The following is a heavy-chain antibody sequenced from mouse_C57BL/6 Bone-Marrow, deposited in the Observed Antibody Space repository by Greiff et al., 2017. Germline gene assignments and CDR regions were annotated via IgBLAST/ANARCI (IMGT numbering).Heavy chain of an antibody. D-gene: IGHD1-1*01. J-gene: IGHJ2*01. CDR2: IDPENGDT. Sequence: VQLQQSGAELVRPGASVKLSCTASGFNIKDDYMNWVKQRPEQGLEWIGWIDPENGDTEYASKCQGKATITADPSSNKAYLQHSSLTSEDTAVYYCTTFTTVVAGFDYWGQGTTLTVSS. V-gene: IGHV14-4*01. CDR3: TTFTTVVAGFDY. CDR1: GFNIKDDY.